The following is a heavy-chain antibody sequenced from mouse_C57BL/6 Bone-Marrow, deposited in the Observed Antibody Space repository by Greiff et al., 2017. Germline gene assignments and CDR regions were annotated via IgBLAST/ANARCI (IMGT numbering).Heavy chain of an antibody. CDR1: GFNIKDDY. J-gene: IGHJ3*01. CDR3: TTDTTRAWFAY. CDR2: IDPENGDT. D-gene: IGHD1-1*01. V-gene: IGHV14-4*01. Sequence: EVQLQQSGAELVRPGASVKLSCTASGFNIKDDYMHWVKQRPEQGLEWIGWIDPENGDTEYASKFQGKATITADTSSNTAYLQLSSLTSEDTAVYYCTTDTTRAWFAYWGQGTLVTVSA.